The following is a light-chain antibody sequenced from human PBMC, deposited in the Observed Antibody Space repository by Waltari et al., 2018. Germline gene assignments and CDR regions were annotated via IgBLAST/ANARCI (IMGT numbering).Light chain of an antibody. Sequence: QSALTQPASVSGSPGQSITISCTGTTSDPGGDNYVSWYQQHPGKAPKLIIYDVSNRPSGISSRFSGSKFGNTASLTISGLQPEDEADYYCSSFTSSSTWVFGGGTKLTVL. J-gene: IGLJ3*02. CDR2: DVS. CDR3: SSFTSSSTWV. CDR1: TSDPGGDNY. V-gene: IGLV2-14*03.